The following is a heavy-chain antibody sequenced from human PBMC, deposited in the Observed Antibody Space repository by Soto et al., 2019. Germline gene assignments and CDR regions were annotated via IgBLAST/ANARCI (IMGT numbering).Heavy chain of an antibody. CDR1: GFTFSSYA. CDR2: ISGGDDNT. Sequence: VQLLESGGGLVQPGGSLRLSCAASGFTFSSYAMSWVRQAPGKGLEWVSAISGGDDNTYYANSVKGRFTISRDKSKNTLYLQMNSLRADDTAVYYCAKDRLLWFGELGYFDLWGRGTLVTVSS. V-gene: IGHV3-23*01. CDR3: AKDRLLWFGELGYFDL. J-gene: IGHJ2*01. D-gene: IGHD3-10*01.